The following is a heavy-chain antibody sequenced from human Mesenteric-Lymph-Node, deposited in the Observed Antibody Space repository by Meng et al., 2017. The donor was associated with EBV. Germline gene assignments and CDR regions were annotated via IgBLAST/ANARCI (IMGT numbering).Heavy chain of an antibody. J-gene: IGHJ4*02. CDR3: ARTYSTGWQYYCDD. V-gene: IGHV1-18*01. CDR2: ISAYNGNT. D-gene: IGHD6-19*01. CDR1: GYRFSDYG. Sequence: QVQLVQSGAEVKKPGAPGKVSCKASGYRFSDYGITWVRQAPGQGLEWMGWISAYNGNTNYAQKFQDRVTMTTDTSTNTLYMEVRSLTSDDTAVYYCARTYSTGWQYYCDDWGQGPLVTVDS.